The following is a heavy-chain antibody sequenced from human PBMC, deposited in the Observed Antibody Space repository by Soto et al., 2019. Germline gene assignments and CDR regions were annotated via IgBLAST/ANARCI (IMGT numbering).Heavy chain of an antibody. CDR3: ARVGEDYGDYFDWFDP. CDR1: GGSISSYY. D-gene: IGHD4-17*01. CDR2: IYYSGST. J-gene: IGHJ5*02. V-gene: IGHV4-59*01. Sequence: KPSETLSLTCTVSGGSISSYYWSWIRQPPGKGLEWIGYIYYSGSTNYNPSLKSRVTISVDTSKNQFSLKLSSVTAADTAVYYCARVGEDYGDYFDWFDPWGQGTLVTVSS.